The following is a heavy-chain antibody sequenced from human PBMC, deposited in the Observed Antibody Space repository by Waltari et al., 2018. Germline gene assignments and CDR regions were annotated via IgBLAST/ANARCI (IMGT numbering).Heavy chain of an antibody. J-gene: IGHJ5*02. Sequence: QLQLQESGPGLVKPSETLSLTCTVSGGSISRSSYYWGWIRQPPGKGLEWIGSIYYSGSTYYNPSLKSRVTISVDTSKNQFSLKLSSVTAADTAVYYCARISYSSGWYWFDPWGQGTLVTVSS. CDR3: ARISYSSGWYWFDP. CDR2: IYYSGST. D-gene: IGHD6-19*01. CDR1: GGSISRSSYY. V-gene: IGHV4-39*07.